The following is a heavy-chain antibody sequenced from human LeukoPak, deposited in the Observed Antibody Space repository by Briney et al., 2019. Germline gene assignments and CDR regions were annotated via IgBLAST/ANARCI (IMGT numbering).Heavy chain of an antibody. D-gene: IGHD3-10*02. CDR2: INAGNGNT. Sequence: GASVKVSCKASGYTFTSHTLHWVRQAPGQRLEWMGWINAGNGNTKYSQKFQGRVTITADTSASTAYMELSSLRSEDTALYFCARCGVLGDFDYWGQGTLVAVSS. J-gene: IGHJ4*02. CDR3: ARCGVLGDFDY. V-gene: IGHV1-3*01. CDR1: GYTFTSHT.